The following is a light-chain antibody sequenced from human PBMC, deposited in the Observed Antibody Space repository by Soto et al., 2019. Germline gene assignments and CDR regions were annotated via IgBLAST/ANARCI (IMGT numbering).Light chain of an antibody. Sequence: QSALTQPPSASGSPGQSVTISCIGTSSDDGGYNYVSWYQQHPGKTPKLMIYEVSNRPSGVPDRFSGSKSGNTASLPVSGLQAEDEADYYCSSYAASNNLGVFGGGTKLTVL. CDR1: SSDDGGYNY. CDR2: EVS. CDR3: SSYAASNNLGV. V-gene: IGLV2-8*01. J-gene: IGLJ2*01.